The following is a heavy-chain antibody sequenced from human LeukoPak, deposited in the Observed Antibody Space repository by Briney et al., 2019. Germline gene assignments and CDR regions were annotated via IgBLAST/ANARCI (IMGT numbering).Heavy chain of an antibody. V-gene: IGHV3-21*01. D-gene: IGHD3-22*01. CDR3: ARDQDGGKYYYESSGYSH. CDR2: ISSGGHI. CDR1: GFTFNSYS. J-gene: IGHJ4*02. Sequence: PGGSLRLSCGVSGFTFNSYSMNWVRQAPGKGLEWVSTISSGGHIYYEDSVKGRFTISRDNAKNSLYLQMNSLRAEDTAVYYCARDQDGGKYYYESSGYSHWGQGILVTVSS.